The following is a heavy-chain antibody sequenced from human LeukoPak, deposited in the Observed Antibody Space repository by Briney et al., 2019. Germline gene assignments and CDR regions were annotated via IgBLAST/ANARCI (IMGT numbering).Heavy chain of an antibody. CDR2: INAGNGNT. D-gene: IGHD3-3*01. Sequence: ASVKVSCKASGYTFTSYAMHWVRQAPGQRLEWMGWINAGNGNTKYSQEFQGRVTITRDTSASTAYMELSSLRVEDTAVYYCAKDENDFWSGYYSNWFDPWGQGTLVTVSP. J-gene: IGHJ5*02. CDR3: AKDENDFWSGYYSNWFDP. V-gene: IGHV1-3*03. CDR1: GYTFTSYA.